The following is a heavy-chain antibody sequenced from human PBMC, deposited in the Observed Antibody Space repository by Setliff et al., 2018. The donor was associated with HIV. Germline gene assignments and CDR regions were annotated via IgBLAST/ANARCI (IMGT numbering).Heavy chain of an antibody. V-gene: IGHV1-18*01. J-gene: IGHJ5*02. D-gene: IGHD3-10*01. CDR1: GYTFTSYG. CDR2: ISAYNGNT. Sequence: PSVKVSCKASGYTFTSYGISWVRQAPGQGLEWMGWISAYNGNTNYAQKLQGRVTMTTDTSTSTAYMELRSLRSDDTAVYYCARPAYYYGSGSYNWFDPWGQGTLVTVSS. CDR3: ARPAYYYGSGSYNWFDP.